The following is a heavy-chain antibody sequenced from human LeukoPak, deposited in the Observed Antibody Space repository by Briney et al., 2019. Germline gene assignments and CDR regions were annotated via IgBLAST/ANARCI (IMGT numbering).Heavy chain of an antibody. CDR3: AKVPQRWLQLLAELDY. CDR1: GFTFSNYA. V-gene: IGHV3-23*01. D-gene: IGHD5-24*01. J-gene: IGHJ4*02. Sequence: GGSLRLSCAASGFTFSNYAMRWVRHAPGKGLEWVSYIGVGSSWVSQYYGDSVKGRFTISRDDAKNSLYLQMNSLRAEDTAVYYCAKVPQRWLQLLAELDYWGQGTLVTVSS. CDR2: IGVGSSWVSQ.